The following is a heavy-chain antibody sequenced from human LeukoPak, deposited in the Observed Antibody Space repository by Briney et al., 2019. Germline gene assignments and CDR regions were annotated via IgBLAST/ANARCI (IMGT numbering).Heavy chain of an antibody. CDR2: IYSRGST. J-gene: IGHJ4*02. Sequence: SETLSLTCTVSGASISSYYWSWIRQPPGKGPEWIGYIYSRGSTHYNPSLKSRVTISVDTSKNQFSLKLSSVTAADTAVYYCASGPYPAAGTDHQFDYWGQGTPVTVSS. CDR1: GASISSYY. CDR3: ASGPYPAAGTDHQFDY. V-gene: IGHV4-59*01. D-gene: IGHD6-13*01.